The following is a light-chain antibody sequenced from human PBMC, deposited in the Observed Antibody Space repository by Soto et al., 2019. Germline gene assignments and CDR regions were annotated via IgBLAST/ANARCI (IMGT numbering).Light chain of an antibody. Sequence: EIVLTQSPGTLSLSPGERATLSCRASQSVTNNYLAWYLQKPGQAPRLLIYGASSRATGIPDRFSGSGSGTDFTLTISRLEPEDFAVYYCQQYVSSLLTFGGGTKVEIK. CDR1: QSVTNNY. J-gene: IGKJ4*01. V-gene: IGKV3-20*01. CDR3: QQYVSSLLT. CDR2: GAS.